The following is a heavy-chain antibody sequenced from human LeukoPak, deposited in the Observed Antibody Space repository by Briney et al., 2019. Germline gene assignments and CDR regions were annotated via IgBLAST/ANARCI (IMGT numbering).Heavy chain of an antibody. CDR2: INHSGST. CDR1: GGSFSGYY. J-gene: IGHJ4*02. D-gene: IGHD3-9*01. V-gene: IGHV4-34*01. Sequence: SETLSLTCAVYGGSFSGYYWSWIRQPPGKGLEWIGEINHSGSTNYNPSLKSRVTISVDTSKNQFSLRLSSVTAADTAVYYCASLHEGRLDFDYWGQGTLVTVSS. CDR3: ASLHEGRLDFDY.